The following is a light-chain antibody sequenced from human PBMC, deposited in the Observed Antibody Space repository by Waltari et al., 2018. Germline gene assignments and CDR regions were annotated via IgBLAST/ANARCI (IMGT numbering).Light chain of an antibody. Sequence: DIQVTQSPSAMSASVGARVTITCRASQDISNYLAWFQQRPGKVPKRLIYGASRLQDGVPSRFSGSGSGTEFTLTISSLQPEDFATYYCIQHDSFPWTFGQGTKVEF. CDR1: QDISNY. CDR2: GAS. V-gene: IGKV1-17*03. J-gene: IGKJ1*01. CDR3: IQHDSFPWT.